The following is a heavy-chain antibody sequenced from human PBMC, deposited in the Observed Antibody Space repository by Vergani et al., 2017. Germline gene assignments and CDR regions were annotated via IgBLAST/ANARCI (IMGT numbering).Heavy chain of an antibody. J-gene: IGHJ6*02. V-gene: IGHV3-74*03. CDR3: ARVMYRDEASTGYRLEGMDI. Sequence: DVDLVESGGGFVQPGGSRRLSCAASGFSFRTFSMFWVRQPPGKGLAWVSKISPDGRTTEYADSVGGRFTISRDNANSMLYLQMNSLRDDDTAVYYCARVMYRDEASTGYRLEGMDIWGQGTTVTISS. D-gene: IGHD3-9*01. CDR2: ISPDGRTT. CDR1: GFSFRTFS.